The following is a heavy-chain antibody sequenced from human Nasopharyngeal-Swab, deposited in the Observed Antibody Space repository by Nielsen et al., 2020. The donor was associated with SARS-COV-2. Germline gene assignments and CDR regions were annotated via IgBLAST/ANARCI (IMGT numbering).Heavy chain of an antibody. V-gene: IGHV3-48*03. J-gene: IGHJ4*02. D-gene: IGHD6-19*01. CDR2: ISSSGSTI. Sequence: GESLKISCAASGFTFSSYEMNWVRQAPGKGLEWVSYISSSGSTIYYADLVKGRFTISRDNTKNSLYLQMNSLRADDTAVYYCARAGYSSDWYASDHWGQGTLVTVSS. CDR1: GFTFSSYE. CDR3: ARAGYSSDWYASDH.